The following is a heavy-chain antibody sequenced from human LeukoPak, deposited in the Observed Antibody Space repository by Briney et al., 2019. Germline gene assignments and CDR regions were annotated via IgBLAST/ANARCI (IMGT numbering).Heavy chain of an antibody. CDR2: LNNDGSST. J-gene: IGHJ4*02. CDR3: ASSQSGYFVQ. V-gene: IGHV3-74*01. Sequence: GGSLRLSCAASGFTFSNFYMHWVRQAPGKGLVWVSRLNNDGSSTNYADSVKGRFTISRDNAKNTLYLQMNSLRAEDTAVYFCASSQSGYFVQWSQGTLVTVSS. CDR1: GFTFSNFY. D-gene: IGHD3-9*01.